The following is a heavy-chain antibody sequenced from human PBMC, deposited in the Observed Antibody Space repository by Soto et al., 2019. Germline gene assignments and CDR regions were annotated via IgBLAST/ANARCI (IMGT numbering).Heavy chain of an antibody. Sequence: GESLKISCKGSEYSITNYWIAWVRQMPGKGPEWMGIIYPGDSDTRYSPSFQGQVTISADKSINTAHLQWSSLKASDTAMYYCARQDYYGSGRIDYWGQGNLVTVSS. D-gene: IGHD3-10*01. J-gene: IGHJ4*02. CDR3: ARQDYYGSGRIDY. CDR2: IYPGDSDT. CDR1: EYSITNYW. V-gene: IGHV5-51*01.